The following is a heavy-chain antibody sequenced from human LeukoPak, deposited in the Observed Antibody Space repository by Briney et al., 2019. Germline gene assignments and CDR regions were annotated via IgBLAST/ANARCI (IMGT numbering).Heavy chain of an antibody. CDR1: GYSISSGNY. J-gene: IGHJ4*02. V-gene: IGHV4-38-2*01. D-gene: IGHD2-21*01. CDR3: ARVAAYCGGDCSYYFDY. Sequence: SETLSLTCAVSGYSISSGNYWGWIRQPPGKGLQWIGSIYHSGSTFYNASLESRVTISVDTSKNQFSLKLSSVTAADTAVYYCARVAAYCGGDCSYYFDYWGQGTLVTVSS. CDR2: IYHSGST.